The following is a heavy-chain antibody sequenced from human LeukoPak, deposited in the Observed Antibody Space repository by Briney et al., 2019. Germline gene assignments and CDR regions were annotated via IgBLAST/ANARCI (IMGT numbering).Heavy chain of an antibody. Sequence: GGSLRLSCAASGFTFSRYGMHWVRQAPGKGLEWVAVIWYDGSNKYYADSVKGRFTISRDNSKNTLYLQMNSLRAEDTAVYYCAKDRWYYDSSGYSLHYWGQGTLVTVSS. CDR3: AKDRWYYDSSGYSLHY. CDR2: IWYDGSNK. CDR1: GFTFSRYG. D-gene: IGHD3-22*01. V-gene: IGHV3-33*06. J-gene: IGHJ4*02.